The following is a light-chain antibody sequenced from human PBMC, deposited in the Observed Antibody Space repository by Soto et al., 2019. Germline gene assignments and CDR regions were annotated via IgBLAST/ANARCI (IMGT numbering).Light chain of an antibody. CDR3: LSFDSSLSVV. CDR2: GNT. V-gene: IGLV1-40*01. Sequence: QSVLTQPPSVSGAPGQRVTISCTGSSSNIGAGYDVHWYQQLPGRAPTLLIYGNTNRRSGVPDRFSGSKSGTSASLAKTGLPAEDEADYYCLSFDSSLSVVFGGGTKLTVL. J-gene: IGLJ2*01. CDR1: SSNIGAGYD.